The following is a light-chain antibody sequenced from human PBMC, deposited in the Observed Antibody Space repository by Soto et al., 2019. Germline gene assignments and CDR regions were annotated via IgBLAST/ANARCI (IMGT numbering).Light chain of an antibody. Sequence: QSVLTQPASVSGSPGQSITISCTGTSSDVGAYNYVSWYQQHPGKVPKLMNYDVSDRPSGVSNRFSGSKSGNTASLTISGLQAEVEADYYCSSFTRSNSYVFGTGTKLTFL. V-gene: IGLV2-14*03. J-gene: IGLJ1*01. CDR1: SSDVGAYNY. CDR2: DVS. CDR3: SSFTRSNSYV.